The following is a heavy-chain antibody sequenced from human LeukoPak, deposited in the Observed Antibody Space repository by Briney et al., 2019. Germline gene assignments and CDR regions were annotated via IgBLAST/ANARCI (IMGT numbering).Heavy chain of an antibody. J-gene: IGHJ4*02. D-gene: IGHD3-16*01. CDR2: INASGSNT. Sequence: SVTESLKISAYTFLTYYFYGLRQAPGQGLKWMGMINASGSNTNDAEKFQGRDPMTRDTSTRTVYMELTSLRSEDTDVYHCAREATGGYFEYIGQGNLVMVSS. V-gene: IGHV1-46*01. CDR3: AREATGGYFEY. CDR1: AYTFLTYY.